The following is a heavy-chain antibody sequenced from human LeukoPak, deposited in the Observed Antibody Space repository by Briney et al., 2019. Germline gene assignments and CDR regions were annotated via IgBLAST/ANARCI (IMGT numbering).Heavy chain of an antibody. CDR3: AREGFHWFDP. CDR2: INHSGST. Sequence: PSETLSLTCAVYGGSFSGYYWSWIRQPPGKGLEWIGEINHSGSTNYIPSLKSRVTISVDTSKNQFSLKLSSVTAADTAVYYCAREGFHWFDPWGQGTLVTVSS. V-gene: IGHV4-34*01. CDR1: GGSFSGYY. D-gene: IGHD3-3*01. J-gene: IGHJ5*02.